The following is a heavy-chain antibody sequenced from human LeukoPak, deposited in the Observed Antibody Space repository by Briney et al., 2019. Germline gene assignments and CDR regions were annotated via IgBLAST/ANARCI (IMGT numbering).Heavy chain of an antibody. CDR1: GGSISRSY. V-gene: IGHV4-4*07. J-gene: IGHJ4*02. CDR3: ARDRLATTATKY. D-gene: IGHD6-13*01. CDR2: IYASGST. Sequence: SETLSLTCTVSGGSISRSYWTWIRQPAGKGLEWIGRIYASGSTNYNPSLKSRVTMSVDTSKNQFSLNLTSVTAADTAVYYCARDRLATTATKYWGQGALVTVSS.